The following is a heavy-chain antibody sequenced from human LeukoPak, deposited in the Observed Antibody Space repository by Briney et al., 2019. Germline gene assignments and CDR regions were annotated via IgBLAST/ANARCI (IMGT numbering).Heavy chain of an antibody. CDR3: STVEHF. Sequence: GGSLRLSCSASGLTLSGYWMHWVRQIPGKGLVWVSRIDSDGSGTSYADSVKGRFTISRDDVKNMLYLQMNSLRVEDAGLYYCSTVEHFWGQGTLVTVSS. CDR1: GLTLSGYW. J-gene: IGHJ4*02. D-gene: IGHD1/OR15-1a*01. CDR2: IDSDGSGT. V-gene: IGHV3-74*01.